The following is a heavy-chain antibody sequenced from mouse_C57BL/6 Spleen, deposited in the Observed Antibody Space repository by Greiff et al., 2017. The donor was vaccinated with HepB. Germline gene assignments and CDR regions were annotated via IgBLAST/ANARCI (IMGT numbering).Heavy chain of an antibody. D-gene: IGHD1-1*01. CDR1: GFSLTSYG. Sequence: VQLQQSGPGLVQPSQSLSITCTVSGFSLTSYGVHWVRQSPGKGLEWLGVIWSGGSTDYNAAFISRLSISKDNSKSQVFFKMNSLQADDTAIYYCARKGSYYGSSYWYFDVWGTGTTVTVSS. J-gene: IGHJ1*03. CDR3: ARKGSYYGSSYWYFDV. V-gene: IGHV2-2*01. CDR2: IWSGGST.